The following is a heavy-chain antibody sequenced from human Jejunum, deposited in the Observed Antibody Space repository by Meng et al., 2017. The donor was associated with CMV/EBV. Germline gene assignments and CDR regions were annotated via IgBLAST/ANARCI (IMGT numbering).Heavy chain of an antibody. CDR3: ARDPYNNGGYGAFDM. CDR1: GFSFSSFG. Sequence: GFSFSSFGMHWVRQAPGKGLEWVAFTRYDGENKYYADSVKGRFTISKDNSKNTLYLHMSSLRPEDTGVYYCARDPYNNGGYGAFDMWGHGTMVTVSS. V-gene: IGHV3-30*02. D-gene: IGHD2-8*01. J-gene: IGHJ3*02. CDR2: TRYDGENK.